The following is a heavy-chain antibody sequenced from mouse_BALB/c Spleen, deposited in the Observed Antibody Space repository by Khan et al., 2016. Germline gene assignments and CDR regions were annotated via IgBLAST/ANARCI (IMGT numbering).Heavy chain of an antibody. Sequence: QIQLVQSGAELAKPGASVKMSCTASGYTFTSYWMHWVKQRPGQGLEWIGYINPSTGYTEYNQKSKDKATLTVAKSSSTAYMQLTRLTSEDTAVYYCARSTQLGLDYYCEGTTLTVAS. CDR2: INPSTGYT. CDR3: ARSTQLGLDY. CDR1: GYTFTSYW. D-gene: IGHD3-1*01. V-gene: IGHV1-7*01. J-gene: IGHJ2*01.